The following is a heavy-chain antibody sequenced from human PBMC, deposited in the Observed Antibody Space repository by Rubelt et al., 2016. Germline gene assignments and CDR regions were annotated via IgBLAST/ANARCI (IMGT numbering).Heavy chain of an antibody. CDR1: GGSFSDYY. Sequence: QVQLQQWGAGLLKPSETLSLTCAVYGGSFSDYYWSWIRQPPGKGLEWIGEINHSGSTNYNPSLKSRVTISVDTSKNQFSLRLSSGTAADTAVYYCARGSVVAATLDWFDPWGQGTLVTVSS. D-gene: IGHD2-15*01. CDR3: ARGSVVAATLDWFDP. CDR2: INHSGST. J-gene: IGHJ5*02. V-gene: IGHV4-34*01.